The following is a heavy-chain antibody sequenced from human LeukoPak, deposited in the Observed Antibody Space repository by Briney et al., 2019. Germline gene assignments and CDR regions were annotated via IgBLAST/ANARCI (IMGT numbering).Heavy chain of an antibody. CDR3: ARHQYELLNYYFDY. V-gene: IGHV4-59*01. CDR1: GGSISSFY. CDR2: IYSSGST. Sequence: SETLSLTCTVSGGSISSFYWSWIRQPPGKGLEWIGYIYSSGSTNYNPSLKSRVTISVDTSKNQFSLKLSSVTAADTAVYYCARHQYELLNYYFDYWGQGTLVTVSS. D-gene: IGHD2-15*01. J-gene: IGHJ4*02.